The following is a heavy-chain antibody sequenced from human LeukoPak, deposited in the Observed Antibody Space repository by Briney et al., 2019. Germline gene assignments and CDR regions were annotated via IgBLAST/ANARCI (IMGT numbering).Heavy chain of an antibody. D-gene: IGHD5-12*01. CDR3: VRNRGWLRFDN. J-gene: IGHJ4*02. Sequence: GGSLRLSCAASGFIFTDYWMNWVRQAPGKGLEWVAMIKYDGIDKKYLDSVKGRFTISRDNAKNSLYLEMNSLRAEDTAMYYCVRNRGWLRFDNWGQGTLVTVSS. V-gene: IGHV3-7*01. CDR1: GFIFTDYW. CDR2: IKYDGIDK.